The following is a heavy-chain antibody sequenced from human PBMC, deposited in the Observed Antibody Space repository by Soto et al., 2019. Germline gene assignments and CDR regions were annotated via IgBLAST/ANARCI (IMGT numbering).Heavy chain of an antibody. CDR3: ARAPSMVRGALGPDY. D-gene: IGHD3-10*01. V-gene: IGHV3-33*01. CDR2: IWYDGSNK. J-gene: IGHJ4*02. Sequence: GGSLRLSCAASGFTFSSYGMHWVSQAPGKGLEWVAVIWYDGSNKYYADSVKGRFTISRDNSKNTLYLQMNSLRAEDTAVYYCARAPSMVRGALGPDYWGQGTLVTVSS. CDR1: GFTFSSYG.